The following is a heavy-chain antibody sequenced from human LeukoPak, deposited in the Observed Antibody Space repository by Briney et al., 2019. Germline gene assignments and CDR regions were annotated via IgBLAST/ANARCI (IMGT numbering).Heavy chain of an antibody. CDR2: ISGSGSST. V-gene: IGHV3-23*01. Sequence: PGGSLRLSCATSGFTFSSYAMSWVRQAPGKGLEWVSGISGSGSSTYYADSVKGRFTISRDNAKNTLYLQMNSLRAEDTAVYYCVRVGEDYGDRWDFWGQGTLVTVSS. D-gene: IGHD4-17*01. J-gene: IGHJ4*02. CDR3: VRVGEDYGDRWDF. CDR1: GFTFSSYA.